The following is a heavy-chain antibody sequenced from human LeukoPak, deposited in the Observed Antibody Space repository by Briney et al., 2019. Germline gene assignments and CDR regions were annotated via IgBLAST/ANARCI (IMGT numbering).Heavy chain of an antibody. CDR2: IIPIFGTA. J-gene: IGHJ6*02. D-gene: IGHD3-10*01. V-gene: IGHV1-69*13. CDR1: GGTFSSYA. CDR3: AINELLTPPYYYGMDV. Sequence: ASVTVSCTASGGTFSSYAISWVRQAPGQGLEWMGGIIPIFGTANYAQKFQGRVTITADESTSTAYMELSSLRSEDTAVYYCAINELLTPPYYYGMDVWGQGTTVTVSS.